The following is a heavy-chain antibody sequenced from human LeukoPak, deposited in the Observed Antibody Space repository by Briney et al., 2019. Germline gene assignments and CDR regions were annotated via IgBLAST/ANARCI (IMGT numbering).Heavy chain of an antibody. D-gene: IGHD3-10*01. CDR2: IYYSGST. Sequence: SETLSLTCTVSGGSISSYYWSWIRQPPGKGLEWVGYIYYSGSTNYNPSLKSGLTISVDTSQNQSSPKVSSVTAAAPAVYYCARAVADSYGFGGYYYGMDVWGQGTTVTVSS. J-gene: IGHJ6*02. CDR1: GGSISSYY. CDR3: ARAVADSYGFGGYYYGMDV. V-gene: IGHV4-59*01.